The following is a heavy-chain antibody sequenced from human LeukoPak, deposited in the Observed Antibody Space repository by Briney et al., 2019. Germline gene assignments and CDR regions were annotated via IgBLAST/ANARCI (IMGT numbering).Heavy chain of an antibody. D-gene: IGHD6-19*01. CDR2: IYISEST. CDR3: ARDSVAVAGVHNWFDP. J-gene: IGHJ5*02. V-gene: IGHV4-4*07. CDR1: GGSISSYY. Sequence: SETLSLTCTVSGGSISSYYWSWIRQPAGKGLEWIGHIYISESTNYNPSLKSRVTMSVDTSKNQFSLKLSSVTVADTAVYYCARDSVAVAGVHNWFDPWGQGTLVTVAS.